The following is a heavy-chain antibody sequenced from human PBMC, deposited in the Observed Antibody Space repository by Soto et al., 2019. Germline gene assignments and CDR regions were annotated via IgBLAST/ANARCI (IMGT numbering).Heavy chain of an antibody. V-gene: IGHV3-73*01. J-gene: IGHJ4*02. D-gene: IGHD2-15*01. CDR3: TRRYCSGGGCYSDFDY. Sequence: GGSLRLSCAASGFTLSGFDIHWVRQASGEGLEWVGRIKTKVESYATELAASVKGRFTISRDDPKNTAYLEMNSLKTEDTAVYYCTRRYCSGGGCYSDFDYWGQGDLVTVSS. CDR2: IKTKVESYAT. CDR1: GFTLSGFD.